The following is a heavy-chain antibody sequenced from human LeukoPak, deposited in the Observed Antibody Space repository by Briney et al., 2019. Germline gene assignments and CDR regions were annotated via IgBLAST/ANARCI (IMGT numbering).Heavy chain of an antibody. J-gene: IGHJ1*01. CDR3: AKDRWDIVVVVAATDEYFQH. V-gene: IGHV3-23*01. D-gene: IGHD2-15*01. CDR1: GFTFSSYA. CDR2: ISGSGGST. Sequence: PGGSLRLSCAASGFTFSSYAMSWVRQAPGKGLEWVSAISGSGGSTYYADSVKGRFTISRDNSKNPLYLKMNSLRAEDTAVYYCAKDRWDIVVVVAATDEYFQHWGQGTLVTVSS.